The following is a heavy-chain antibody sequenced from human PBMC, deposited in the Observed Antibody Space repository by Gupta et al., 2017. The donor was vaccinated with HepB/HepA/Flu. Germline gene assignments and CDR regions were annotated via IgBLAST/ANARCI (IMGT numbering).Heavy chain of an antibody. CDR2: ITSDERRGLDGFKFKLSDERRK. D-gene: IGHD1-14*01. CDR1: GFRFIAYG. CDR3: ATDGPNHDIEA. Sequence: QVQLVASGGDMVQPGRPLRLSCTTSGFRFIAYGMHWVRQAPGRGLEWLGFITSDERRGLDGFKFKLSDERRKYYADSVKGRFTISRDNSKNTLYLQMNSLRADDTDVYYCATDGPNHDIEAGGQGTMVTVS. V-gene: IGHV3-33*01. J-gene: IGHJ4*02.